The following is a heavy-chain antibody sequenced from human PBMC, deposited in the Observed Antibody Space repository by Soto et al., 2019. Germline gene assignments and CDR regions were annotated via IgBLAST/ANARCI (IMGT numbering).Heavy chain of an antibody. J-gene: IGHJ5*02. CDR3: ARDRIVGANTDWFDP. CDR2: INAGNGNT. D-gene: IGHD1-26*01. V-gene: IGHV1-3*01. CDR1: GYTFTSYA. Sequence: GASVKVSCKASGYTFTSYAMHWVRQAPGQRLEWMGWINAGNGNTKYSQKFQGRVTITRDTSASTAYMELSSLRSEDTAVYYCARDRIVGANTDWFDPWGQGTLVTVSS.